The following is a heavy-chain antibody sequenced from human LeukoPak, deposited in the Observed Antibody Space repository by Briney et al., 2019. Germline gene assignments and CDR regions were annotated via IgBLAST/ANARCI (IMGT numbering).Heavy chain of an antibody. V-gene: IGHV4-59*01. Sequence: PSETLSLTCTVSGGSISSYYWSWIRQPPGKGLEWIGYIYYSGSTNYNPSLKSRVTISVDTSKNQFSLKLSSVTAADTAVYYCARVGDSGWYYFDYWGQGTLVTVSS. J-gene: IGHJ4*02. CDR3: ARVGDSGWYYFDY. CDR1: GGSISSYY. CDR2: IYYSGST. D-gene: IGHD6-19*01.